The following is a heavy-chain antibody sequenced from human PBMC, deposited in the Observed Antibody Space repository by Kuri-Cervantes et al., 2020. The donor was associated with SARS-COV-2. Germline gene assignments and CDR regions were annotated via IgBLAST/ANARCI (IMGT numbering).Heavy chain of an antibody. CDR3: VRDGDHWNFDY. CDR2: ISGSGGST. D-gene: IGHD1-1*01. J-gene: IGHJ4*02. CDR1: GFTFSSYA. V-gene: IGHV3-23*01. Sequence: GEPLKISCAASGFTFSSYAMSWVRQAPGKGLEWVSAISGSGGSTYYADSVKGRFTISRDNSKNTLYLQMNSLRAEDTAVYYCVRDGDHWNFDYWGQGTLVTVSS.